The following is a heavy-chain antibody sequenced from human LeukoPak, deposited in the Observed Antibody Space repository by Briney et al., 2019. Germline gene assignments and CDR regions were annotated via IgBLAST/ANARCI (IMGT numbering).Heavy chain of an antibody. Sequence: GESLKISCKGSGYSFTGYWIGWVRQMPGKGLECMGIIYPADSDTTYSPSFQGQVTISADKSISTTYLQWSSLKASDTAMYYCARLSDFNFDYWGQGTLVTVSS. D-gene: IGHD2-21*02. J-gene: IGHJ4*02. CDR3: ARLSDFNFDY. CDR2: IYPADSDT. CDR1: GYSFTGYW. V-gene: IGHV5-51*01.